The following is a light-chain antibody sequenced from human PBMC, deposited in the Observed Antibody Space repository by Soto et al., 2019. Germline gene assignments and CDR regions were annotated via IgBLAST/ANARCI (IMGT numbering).Light chain of an antibody. CDR3: QQYGNSPPT. V-gene: IGKV3-20*01. Sequence: DTVLTQSPGTLSLYPGERATLSCGASQSISSSYLAWYQQKPGQAPRLLIYGASSRATGIPDRFSGSGSGTDFTLTISRLEPEDFAVYYCQQYGNSPPTFGQGTKVEIK. CDR1: QSISSSY. J-gene: IGKJ1*01. CDR2: GAS.